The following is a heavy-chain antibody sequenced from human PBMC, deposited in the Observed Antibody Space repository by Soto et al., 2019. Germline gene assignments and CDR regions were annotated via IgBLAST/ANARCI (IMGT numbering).Heavy chain of an antibody. D-gene: IGHD2-2*01. CDR1: GFTFSSYG. CDR2: IWYDGSSK. Sequence: GGSLRLPCVASGFTFSSYGMHWVRQAPGKGLEWVAVIWYDGSSKYYADSVKGRFTISRDNSKNTLYLQMNSLRAEDTAVYYCARDRGCSTTSCPIDYWGQGTLVTVSS. V-gene: IGHV3-33*01. J-gene: IGHJ4*02. CDR3: ARDRGCSTTSCPIDY.